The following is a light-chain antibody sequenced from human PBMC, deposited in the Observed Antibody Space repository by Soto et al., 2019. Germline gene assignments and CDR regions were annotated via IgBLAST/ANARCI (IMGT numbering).Light chain of an antibody. CDR1: SSDVGGYNY. CDR2: EVS. V-gene: IGLV2-14*01. Sequence: QSALTQPASVSGSPGQSITISCTGTSSDVGGYNYVSWFQQHPGKAPKLMIYEVSNRPSGVSNRFSGSKSGNTASLTISGLKAEDEADYYCSSYPSTSTHVFGTGPKVTVL. J-gene: IGLJ1*01. CDR3: SSYPSTSTHV.